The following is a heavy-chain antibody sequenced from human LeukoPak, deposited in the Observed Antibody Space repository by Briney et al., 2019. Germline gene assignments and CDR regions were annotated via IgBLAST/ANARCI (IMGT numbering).Heavy chain of an antibody. D-gene: IGHD3-3*01. V-gene: IGHV3-21*01. CDR1: GFTFSSYA. J-gene: IGHJ3*02. CDR2: ISSSSSYI. Sequence: PGGSLRLSCAASGFTFSSYAMSWVRQAPGKGLEWVSSISSSSSYIYYADPVKGRFTISRDNAKNSLYLQMNSLRAEDTAVYYCARSMGRFLEWLQPQSPRDAFDIWGQGTMVTVSS. CDR3: ARSMGRFLEWLQPQSPRDAFDI.